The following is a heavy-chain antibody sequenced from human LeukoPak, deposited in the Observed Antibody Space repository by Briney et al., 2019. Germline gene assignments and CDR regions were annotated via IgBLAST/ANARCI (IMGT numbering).Heavy chain of an antibody. V-gene: IGHV1-69*05. D-gene: IGHD2-2*01. CDR3: ARAHGPYLCSSTSCYPPSY. J-gene: IGHJ4*02. CDR1: GGTFSSYA. CDR2: IIPIFGTA. Sequence: ASVKVSCKASGGTFSSYAISWVRQAPGQGLEWMGGIIPIFGTANYAQKFQGRVTITTDESTSTAYMELSSLRSEDTAVYYCARAHGPYLCSSTSCYPPSYWGQGTLVTVSS.